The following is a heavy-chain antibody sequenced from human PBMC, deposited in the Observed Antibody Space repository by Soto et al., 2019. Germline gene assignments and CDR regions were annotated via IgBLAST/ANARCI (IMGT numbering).Heavy chain of an antibody. J-gene: IGHJ4*02. V-gene: IGHV4-31*03. CDR2: IHHSGRP. D-gene: IGHD3-3*01. CDR1: GGSISSGAYY. Sequence: PSETLSLTCTVSGGSISSGAYYWSWIRQYPGKGLEWIGYIHHSGRPYYNPSLQSRPIISVDTSKNQFSLILNSVTAADTAVYYCARWSYLDYWGQGTRVTVSS. CDR3: ARWSYLDY.